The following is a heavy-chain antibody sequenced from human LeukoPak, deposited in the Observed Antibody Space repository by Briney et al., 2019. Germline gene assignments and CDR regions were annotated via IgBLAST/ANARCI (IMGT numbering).Heavy chain of an antibody. Sequence: ASVKVSCKASGYTSTDYYMHWVRQAPGQGLEWMGWINPNSGGTNYAQKFQGRVTMTRDTSISTAYMELSRLRSDDTAVYYCARAFPDYYDSSGQRAHFDYWGQGTLVTVSS. CDR3: ARAFPDYYDSSGQRAHFDY. CDR2: INPNSGGT. V-gene: IGHV1-2*02. J-gene: IGHJ4*02. D-gene: IGHD3-22*01. CDR1: GYTSTDYY.